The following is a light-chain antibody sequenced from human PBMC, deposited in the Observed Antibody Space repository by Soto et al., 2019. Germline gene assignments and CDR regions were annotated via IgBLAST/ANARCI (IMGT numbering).Light chain of an antibody. CDR2: KAS. CDR3: QQYKRYSKT. Sequence: DIQMTQSPSTLSASVGDRVTITCRASQTIINWLAWYQQKPGKAPKLLIYKASTLEGEVPSRFSGSGSETEFTLTINSLQPDDFATYYCQQYKRYSKTFGQGTKVDIK. V-gene: IGKV1-5*03. CDR1: QTIINW. J-gene: IGKJ1*01.